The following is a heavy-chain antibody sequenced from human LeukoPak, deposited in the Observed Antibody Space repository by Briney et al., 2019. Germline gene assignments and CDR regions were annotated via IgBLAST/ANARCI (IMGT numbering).Heavy chain of an antibody. V-gene: IGHV4-59*01. D-gene: IGHD3-10*01. CDR1: GGSLSGYY. J-gene: IGHJ4*02. CDR2: IYDSGST. CDR3: ARGLRGSTSGPFDY. Sequence: SETLSLTCAVSGGSLSGYYWTWIRQPPGKGLEWIGFIYDSGSTDYNPSLKSRVTISVDTSKTQFSLKLISVTAADTAMYYCARGLRGSTSGPFDYWSQGSLVTVSS.